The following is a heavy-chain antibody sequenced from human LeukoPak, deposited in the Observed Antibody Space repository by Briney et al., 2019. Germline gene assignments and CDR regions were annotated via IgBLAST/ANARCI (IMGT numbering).Heavy chain of an antibody. J-gene: IGHJ3*02. CDR2: INEDGGGR. D-gene: IGHD2-21*01. CDR3: ARDLDAYVVLIAYDAFDI. V-gene: IGHV3-7*01. Sequence: GGSLRLSCAASGFTFTSYWMTWVRQAPGKGLEWVANINEDGGGRYYVDSVKGRFTISRDNAENSLHLQMNTLRAEDTAVYYCARDLDAYVVLIAYDAFDIWGQGTMVTVSS. CDR1: GFTFTSYW.